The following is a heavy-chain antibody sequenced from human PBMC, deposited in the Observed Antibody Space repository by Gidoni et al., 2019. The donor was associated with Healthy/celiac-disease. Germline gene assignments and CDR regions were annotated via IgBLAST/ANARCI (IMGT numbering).Heavy chain of an antibody. J-gene: IGHJ3*02. CDR2: IYYSGST. CDR1: GGSISRYY. D-gene: IGHD3-22*01. Sequence: QVQLQESGPGLVKPSETLSLTCTVSGGSISRYYWSWIRQPPGKGLEWIGYIYYSGSTNYNPSLKSRVTISVDTSKNQFSLKLSSVTAADTAVYYCARDSYYDSSGYYKSAFDIWGQGTMVTVSS. CDR3: ARDSYYDSSGYYKSAFDI. V-gene: IGHV4-59*01.